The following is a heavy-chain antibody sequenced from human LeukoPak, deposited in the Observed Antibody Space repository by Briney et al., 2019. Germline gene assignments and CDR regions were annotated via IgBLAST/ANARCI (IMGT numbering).Heavy chain of an antibody. V-gene: IGHV1-18*01. J-gene: IGHJ4*02. CDR1: GHTFTSYG. Sequence: GASVKVSCKASGHTFTSYGISWVRQAPGQGLEWMGWISAYNGNTNYAQKLQGRVTMTTDTSTSTAYMELRSLRSDDTAVYYCAIDGFLTGYSSLSRFDYWGQGTLVTVSS. CDR3: AIDGFLTGYSSLSRFDY. D-gene: IGHD3-9*01. CDR2: ISAYNGNT.